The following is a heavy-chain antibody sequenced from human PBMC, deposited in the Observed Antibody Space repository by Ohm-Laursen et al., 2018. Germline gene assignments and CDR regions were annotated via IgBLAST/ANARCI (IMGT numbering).Heavy chain of an antibody. J-gene: IGHJ4*02. CDR3: ARGQLSSGWPKAFDY. CDR2: ISSIGNNM. CDR1: GFSFSDYY. D-gene: IGHD6-19*01. Sequence: SLRLSCSASGFSFSDYYMNWIRQAPGKGLEWISYISSIGNNMHYADSVRGRFTVSRDNVKNSLYLQMNSLRADDTAVYYCARGQLSSGWPKAFDYWGQGTLVTVSS. V-gene: IGHV3-11*04.